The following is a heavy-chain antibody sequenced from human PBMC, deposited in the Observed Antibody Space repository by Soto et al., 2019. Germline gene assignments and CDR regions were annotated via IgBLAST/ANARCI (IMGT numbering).Heavy chain of an antibody. CDR3: ANKGGTYYFY. CDR1: GASISGSKW. J-gene: IGHJ4*02. V-gene: IGHV4-4*02. CDR2: ISQSGNS. D-gene: IGHD1-26*01. Sequence: QVQLQESGPGLVKPSGTLSLTCAVSGASISGSKWWSWVRQSPGKGLEWIGEISQSGNSNYNPSLKGRFPISVDKSKNQFPLQLPSVTAADTAVYYCANKGGTYYFYWGQGTLVTVSS.